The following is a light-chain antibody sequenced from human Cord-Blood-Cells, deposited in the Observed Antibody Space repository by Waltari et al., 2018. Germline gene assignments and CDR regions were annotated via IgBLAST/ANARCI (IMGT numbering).Light chain of an antibody. CDR3: QSADSSGTYPYVV. V-gene: IGLV3-25*02. CDR1: ALPKQY. CDR2: KDS. J-gene: IGLJ2*01. Sequence: SYELPQPPSVSVSPGQTARITCSGDALPKQYAYWYQQKPGQAPVLVIYKDSERPSGIPERFSGSNSGTTVTLTISGVQAEDEADYYCQSADSSGTYPYVVFGGGTKLTVL.